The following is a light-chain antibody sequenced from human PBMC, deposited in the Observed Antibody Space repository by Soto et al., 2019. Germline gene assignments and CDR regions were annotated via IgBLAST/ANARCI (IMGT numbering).Light chain of an antibody. CDR2: EGS. V-gene: IGLV2-14*02. J-gene: IGLJ2*01. CDR1: SNDIGSYNL. CDR3: SSYAGSKNFIL. Sequence: QSALTQPASVSGSPGQSITISCTGTSNDIGSYNLVSWYQQHPGKAPKLMIYEGSKRPSGVPDRFSGSKSGSTASLTVSGLQAEDEADYFCSSYAGSKNFILFGGGTKLTVL.